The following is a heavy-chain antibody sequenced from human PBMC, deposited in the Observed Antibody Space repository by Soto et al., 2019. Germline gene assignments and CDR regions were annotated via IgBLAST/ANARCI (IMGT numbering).Heavy chain of an antibody. V-gene: IGHV3-23*01. J-gene: IGHJ4*02. D-gene: IGHD1-7*01. CDR3: AKDGEVSPLGLELVFDY. CDR1: GFTFSSYA. Sequence: GGSLRLSCAASGFTFSSYAMSWVRQAPGKGLEWVSAISGSGGSTYYADSVKGRFTISRDNSKNTLYLQMNSLRAEDTAVYYCAKDGEVSPLGLELVFDYWGQGTLVTVSS. CDR2: ISGSGGST.